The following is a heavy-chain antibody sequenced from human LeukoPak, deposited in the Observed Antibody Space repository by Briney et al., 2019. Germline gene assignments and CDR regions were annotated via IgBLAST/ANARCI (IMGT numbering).Heavy chain of an antibody. J-gene: IGHJ4*02. Sequence: QPGGSLRLSCAASGFTFSSYEMNWVRQAPGKGLEWVSYISSSGSTIYCADSVKGRFTISRDNAKNSLYLQMNSLRAEDTAVYYCARDPSIDSSSVFDYWGQGTLVTVSS. CDR3: ARDPSIDSSSVFDY. CDR2: ISSSGSTI. V-gene: IGHV3-48*03. CDR1: GFTFSSYE. D-gene: IGHD6-6*01.